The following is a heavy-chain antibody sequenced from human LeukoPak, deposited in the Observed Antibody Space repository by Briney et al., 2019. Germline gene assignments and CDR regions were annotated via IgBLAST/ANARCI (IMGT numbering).Heavy chain of an antibody. Sequence: ASVKVSCKASGYTFTGYYMHWVRQAPGQGLEWMGWINPNSGGTNYAQKFQGRVTMTRDTSISTAYMELSGLRSDDTAVYYCARARGASSSWPTLFDYWGQGTLVTVSS. D-gene: IGHD6-13*01. CDR2: INPNSGGT. CDR1: GYTFTGYY. CDR3: ARARGASSSWPTLFDY. J-gene: IGHJ4*02. V-gene: IGHV1-2*02.